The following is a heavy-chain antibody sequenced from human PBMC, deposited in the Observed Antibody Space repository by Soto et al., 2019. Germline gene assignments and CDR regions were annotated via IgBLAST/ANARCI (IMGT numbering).Heavy chain of an antibody. V-gene: IGHV4-4*02. CDR3: ARERPDGSRLDP. CDR2: IYHSGST. Sequence: SETLSLTCSASGASISRFYWSWVRQPPGKGLEWIGEIYHSGSTNYNPSLKSRVTISVDKSKNQFSLKLSSVTAAGTAVYYCARERPDGSRLDPWGQGTLVTVSS. CDR1: GASISRFY. J-gene: IGHJ5*02. D-gene: IGHD6-13*01.